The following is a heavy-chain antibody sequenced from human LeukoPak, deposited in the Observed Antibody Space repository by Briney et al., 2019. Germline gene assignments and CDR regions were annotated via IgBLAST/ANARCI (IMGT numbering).Heavy chain of an antibody. CDR3: ARTRWPSPGGYSDY. Sequence: SETLSLTCTVSGGSISSGDYYWSWIRQPPGKGLEWIGQIYYSGSTYYHPSLKSRVTISVDTSNNQFSLKLSSMTAADTAVYYCARTRWPSPGGYSDYWGQGTLVTVSS. D-gene: IGHD3-10*01. CDR2: IYYSGST. J-gene: IGHJ4*02. CDR1: GGSISSGDYY. V-gene: IGHV4-30-4*01.